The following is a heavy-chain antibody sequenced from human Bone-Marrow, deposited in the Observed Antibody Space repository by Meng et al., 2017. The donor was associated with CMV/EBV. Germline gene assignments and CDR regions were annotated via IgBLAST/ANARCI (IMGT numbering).Heavy chain of an antibody. CDR1: GFTFSSYS. CDR2: ISSSSSYI. J-gene: IGHJ6*02. D-gene: IGHD3-22*01. CDR3: ARGREGLAYYYYGMDV. V-gene: IGHV3-21*01. Sequence: GGSLRLSCAASGFTFSSYSMNWVRQAPGKGLEWVSSISSSSSYIYYADSVKGRFTISRDNAKNSLYLQMNSLRAEDTAVYYCARGREGLAYYYYGMDVWGQGTTVTVSS.